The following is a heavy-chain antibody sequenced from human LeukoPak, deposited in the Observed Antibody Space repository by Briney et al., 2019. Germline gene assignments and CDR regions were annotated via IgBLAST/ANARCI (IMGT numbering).Heavy chain of an antibody. Sequence: SETLSLTCTVSGGSISSSSYYWGWIRQPPGKGLEWIGSIYYSGSTYYNPSLKSRVTISVDTSKNQFSLKLSSVTAADTAVYYCACFYGSGSWGQGTLVTVSS. V-gene: IGHV4-39*01. CDR2: IYYSGST. J-gene: IGHJ4*02. CDR1: GGSISSSSYY. D-gene: IGHD3-10*01. CDR3: ACFYGSGS.